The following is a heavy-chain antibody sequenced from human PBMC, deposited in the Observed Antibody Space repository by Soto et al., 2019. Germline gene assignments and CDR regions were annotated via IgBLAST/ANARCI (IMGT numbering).Heavy chain of an antibody. CDR2: ISYDGSNK. CDR3: EKGRPYGAFDY. V-gene: IGHV3-30*18. CDR1: GFAFSSYG. Sequence: SGGSLRLSCAASGFAFSSYGMHWVRQAPGKGLEWVAVISYDGSNKYYADSVKGRFTISRDNSKNTLYLQMNSLRAEDTAVYYCEKGRPYGAFDYWGQGTLVTVSS. J-gene: IGHJ4*02. D-gene: IGHD4-17*01.